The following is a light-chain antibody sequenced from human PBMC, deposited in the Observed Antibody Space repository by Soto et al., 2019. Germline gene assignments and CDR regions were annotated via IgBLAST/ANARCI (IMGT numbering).Light chain of an antibody. CDR3: QQYGSSVT. V-gene: IGKV3-20*01. CDR1: QSVSSN. CDR2: GAS. Sequence: IVMTQSPATLSVSPGERATLSCRASQSVSSNLAWYQQKPGQAPRLLIYGASTRATGTPARFSGSGSGTDFTLTISRLEPEDFAVYYCQQYGSSVTFGHGTRLEI. J-gene: IGKJ5*01.